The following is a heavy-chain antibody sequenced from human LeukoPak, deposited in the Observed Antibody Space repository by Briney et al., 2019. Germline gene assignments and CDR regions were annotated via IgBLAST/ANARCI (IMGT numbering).Heavy chain of an antibody. V-gene: IGHV1-69*13. CDR1: GGTFSSYA. CDR2: IIPIFGTA. Sequence: SVKVSCKASGGTFSSYAISWVRQAPGQGLEWMGGIIPIFGTANYAQKFQGRVTITADESTSTAYMELSSLRSEDTAVYYCARAREPYYYDSSIDYWGQGTLVTVSS. D-gene: IGHD3-22*01. CDR3: ARAREPYYYDSSIDY. J-gene: IGHJ4*02.